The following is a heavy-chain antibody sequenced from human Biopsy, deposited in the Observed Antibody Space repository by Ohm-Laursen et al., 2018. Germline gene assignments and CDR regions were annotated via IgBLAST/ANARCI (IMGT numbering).Heavy chain of an antibody. D-gene: IGHD1-26*01. CDR3: ARSMLGASTGDDAFDV. Sequence: GASVKVSCKPSGGTFSNSAINWVRQAPGQGLEWMGGFIPMFNTGKDAQNFQGRVTMTADKSTNTVYMELTSLRSDDTAMYYCARSMLGASTGDDAFDVWGQGTFVIVSS. CDR1: GGTFSNSA. V-gene: IGHV1-69*06. J-gene: IGHJ3*01. CDR2: FIPMFNTG.